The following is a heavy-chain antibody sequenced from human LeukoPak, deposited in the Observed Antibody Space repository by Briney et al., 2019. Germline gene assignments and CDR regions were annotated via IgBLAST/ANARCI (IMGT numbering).Heavy chain of an antibody. V-gene: IGHV1-2*02. D-gene: IGHD3-10*01. CDR2: INPNSGGT. CDR3: ARGSYYGSGSATDAFDI. CDR1: GYTFTGYY. J-gene: IGHJ3*02. Sequence: GASVKVSCKASGYTFTGYYMHWVRQAPGQGLEWMGWINPNSGGTNYAQKFQGRVTMTRDTSISTPYMELSRLRSDDTAVYYCARGSYYGSGSATDAFDIWGQGTKVTVSA.